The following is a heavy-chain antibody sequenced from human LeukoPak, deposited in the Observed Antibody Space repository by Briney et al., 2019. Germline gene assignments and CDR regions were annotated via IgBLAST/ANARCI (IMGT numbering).Heavy chain of an antibody. J-gene: IGHJ6*02. CDR2: AYYTGST. V-gene: IGHV4-59*01. CDR3: ARDSRYSYGSGGMDV. Sequence: SETLSLTCTVSGVSIGSFYWTWIRQTPRKGLEWIGSAYYTGSTNYNPSLKSRVTISIDTSRSQFSLKLTSVTVADTAVYYCARDSRYSYGSGGMDVWGQGTTVTVSS. CDR1: GVSIGSFY. D-gene: IGHD3-10*01.